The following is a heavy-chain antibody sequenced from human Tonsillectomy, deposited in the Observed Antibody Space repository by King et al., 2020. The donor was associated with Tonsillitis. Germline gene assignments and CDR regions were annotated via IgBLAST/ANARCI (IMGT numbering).Heavy chain of an antibody. CDR3: ARERIAAAEFQRDFDY. J-gene: IGHJ4*02. Sequence: HVQLQESGPGLVKPSETLSLTCTVSGGSISSYFWTWIRQPPGKGLEWIGYIYDSGSTNYNPSLKSRVTISVDTSKNEFSLKLSSVTAADTAVYYCARERIAAAEFQRDFDYWGQGTLVTVSS. D-gene: IGHD6-13*01. CDR1: GGSISSYF. CDR2: IYDSGST. V-gene: IGHV4-59*01.